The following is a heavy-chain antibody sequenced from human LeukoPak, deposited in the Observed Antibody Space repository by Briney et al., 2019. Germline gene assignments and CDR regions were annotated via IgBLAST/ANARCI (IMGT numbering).Heavy chain of an antibody. J-gene: IGHJ3*02. V-gene: IGHV4-61*01. D-gene: IGHD2-2*03. CDR1: GGSVSSGSYY. CDR2: IYYSGST. Sequence: PSETLSLTCTVSGGSVSSGSYYWSWIRQPPGKGLEWIGYIYYSGSTNYNPSLKSRVTISVDTSMNQFSLKLSSVTAADTAVYYCARDRSSSGYCSSTSCYDDAFDIWGQGTMITVSS. CDR3: ARDRSSSGYCSSTSCYDDAFDI.